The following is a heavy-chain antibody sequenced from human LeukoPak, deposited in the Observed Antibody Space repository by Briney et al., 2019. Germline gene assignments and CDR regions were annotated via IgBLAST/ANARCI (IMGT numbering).Heavy chain of an antibody. CDR3: AAAREYYGSGIATY. J-gene: IGHJ4*02. CDR1: GITFSSYS. CDR2: ISSSSSYI. D-gene: IGHD3-10*01. V-gene: IGHV3-21*01. Sequence: GGSLRLSCAASGITFSSYSMTWVRQAPGKGLEWVSSISSSSSYIYYADSVKGRFTISRDNAKNSLYLQMNSLRAEDTAVYYCAAAREYYGSGIATYWGQGTLVTVSS.